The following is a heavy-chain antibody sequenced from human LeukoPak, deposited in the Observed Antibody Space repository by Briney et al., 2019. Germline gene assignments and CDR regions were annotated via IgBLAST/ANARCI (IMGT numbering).Heavy chain of an antibody. CDR1: GFTFSSYW. V-gene: IGHV3-48*01. CDR3: ARDWPGWSAFDV. CDR2: ITTSGGTA. Sequence: GGSLRLSCAASGFTFSSYWMSWVRQAPGKGLECVSHITTSGGTAYYADSVKGRFTISRDNAKNLLYLQMNSLRAEDTAVYYCARDWPGWSAFDVWGHGTMVTVSS. J-gene: IGHJ3*01. D-gene: IGHD2-15*01.